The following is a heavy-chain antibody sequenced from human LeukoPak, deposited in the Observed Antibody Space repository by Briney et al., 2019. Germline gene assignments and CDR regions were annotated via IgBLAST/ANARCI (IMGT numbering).Heavy chain of an antibody. V-gene: IGHV4-59*12. Sequence: PSETLSLTCTVSGASINSYFWNWIRQPPGKGLEWIGYISYTGTTNYNPSLKSRVTISVDTSKNQFSLKLSSVTAADTAVYYCARGPRRVNPSAEYFQHWGQGTLVTVSS. CDR2: ISYTGTT. J-gene: IGHJ1*01. D-gene: IGHD3-10*01. CDR1: GASINSYF. CDR3: ARGPRRVNPSAEYFQH.